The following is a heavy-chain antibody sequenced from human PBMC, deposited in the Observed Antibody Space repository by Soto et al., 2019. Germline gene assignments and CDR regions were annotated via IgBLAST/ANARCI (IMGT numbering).Heavy chain of an antibody. CDR3: ARQGYDSSGYYYLPRYYFDY. CDR1: GGSISSRNYY. D-gene: IGHD3-22*01. V-gene: IGHV4-39*01. CDR2: IYYSGST. J-gene: IGHJ4*02. Sequence: SETLSLTCTVSGGSISSRNYYWGWIRQPPGKGLEWIGSIYYSGSTYHNPSLKSRVTISVDTSKNQFSLKLSSVTAADTAVYYCARQGYDSSGYYYLPRYYFDYWGQGTLVTVSS.